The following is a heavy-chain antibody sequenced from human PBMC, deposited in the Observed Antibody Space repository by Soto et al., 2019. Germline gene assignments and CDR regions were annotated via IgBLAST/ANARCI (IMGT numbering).Heavy chain of an antibody. D-gene: IGHD2-21*01. V-gene: IGHV4-31*03. J-gene: IGHJ5*02. Sequence: QVQLQESGPGLVKPSQTLSLTCTVSGGSVSSGGYYWSWIRQHPGKGLEWIGYIYYSGSTYYNPSLQSRVTISVDTSKNQVSLKLSSVTAADTAVYYCARVNSQAYGINWFDPWGQGTLVTVSS. CDR2: IYYSGST. CDR1: GGSVSSGGYY. CDR3: ARVNSQAYGINWFDP.